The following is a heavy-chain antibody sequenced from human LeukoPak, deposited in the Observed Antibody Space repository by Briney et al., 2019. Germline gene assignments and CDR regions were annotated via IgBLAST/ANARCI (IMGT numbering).Heavy chain of an antibody. CDR3: ARGASYYYDSSGYYN. J-gene: IGHJ4*02. D-gene: IGHD3-22*01. CDR2: INWNGGGT. Sequence: GGXXRLSCAASGFTFDDYGMSWVRQAPGKGLEWVSGINWNGGGTVYADSVKGRFTISRDSAKNSLYLQMNTLRAEDTALYYCARGASYYYDSSGYYNWGQGTLVTVSS. CDR1: GFTFDDYG. V-gene: IGHV3-20*04.